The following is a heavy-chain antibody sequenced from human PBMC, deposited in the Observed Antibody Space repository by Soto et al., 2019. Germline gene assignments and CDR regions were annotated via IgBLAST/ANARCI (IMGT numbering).Heavy chain of an antibody. CDR1: GFTFSSYG. CDR2: IWYDGSNK. Sequence: GGTLRLSCAASGFTFSSYGMHWVRQAPGKGLEWVAVIWYDGSNKYYADSVKGRFTISRDNSKNTLYLQMNSLRAEDTAVYYCARKRAPYYFVYWGQGTLVTVSS. CDR3: ARKRAPYYFVY. V-gene: IGHV3-33*01. J-gene: IGHJ4*02.